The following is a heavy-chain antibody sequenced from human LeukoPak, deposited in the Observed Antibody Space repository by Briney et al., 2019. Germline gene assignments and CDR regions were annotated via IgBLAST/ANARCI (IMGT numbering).Heavy chain of an antibody. V-gene: IGHV3-7*04. CDR1: GFTFSNYW. Sequence: GGSLRLSCAASGFTFSNYWMNWVRQAPGEGVEWVATIKQDGSQKNYVASVKGRFTISRDNAKDSLYLKMNSLRAEDTAVYYCARGVDYWGQGTLVTVSS. J-gene: IGHJ4*02. CDR3: ARGVDY. CDR2: IKQDGSQK.